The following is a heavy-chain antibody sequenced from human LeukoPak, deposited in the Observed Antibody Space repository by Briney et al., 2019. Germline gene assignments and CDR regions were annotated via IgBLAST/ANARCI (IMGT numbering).Heavy chain of an antibody. J-gene: IGHJ4*02. CDR3: AKERGSGNYYFALDV. V-gene: IGHV3-21*01. CDR2: ISSSSSYI. CDR1: GFTFSSYS. Sequence: KSGGSLRLSCAASGFTFSSYSMNWVRQAPGKGLEWVSSISSSSSYIYYADSVKGRFTISRDNSKTTLYLQMNRLRPEDTAVYYCAKERGSGNYYFALDVWGQGTLVTVSS. D-gene: IGHD3-10*01.